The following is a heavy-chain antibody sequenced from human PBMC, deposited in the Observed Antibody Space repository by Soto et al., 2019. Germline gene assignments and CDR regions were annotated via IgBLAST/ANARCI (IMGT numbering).Heavy chain of an antibody. J-gene: IGHJ3*02. D-gene: IGHD6-6*01. Sequence: SVKVSCKSSGCTCSSYAISWVRQAPGQGLEWMGGIIPIFGTANYAQKFQGRVTISADESTSTVYMELSSLRSEDTAVYYCARGGKRSSSRAFDIWGQGTMVTVSS. CDR2: IIPIFGTA. V-gene: IGHV1-69*13. CDR3: ARGGKRSSSRAFDI. CDR1: GCTCSSYA.